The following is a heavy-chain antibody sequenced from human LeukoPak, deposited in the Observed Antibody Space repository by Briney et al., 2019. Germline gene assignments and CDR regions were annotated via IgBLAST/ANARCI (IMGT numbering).Heavy chain of an antibody. CDR1: GFSFSSYA. Sequence: GGSLRLSCAASGFSFSSYAMSWVRQAPGKGLEWVSAISGSGGSTYYADSVKGRFTISRDNSKNTLYLQMNSLRAEDTAVYYCAKGLWFSDWFDPWGQGTLVTVSS. CDR2: ISGSGGST. CDR3: AKGLWFSDWFDP. D-gene: IGHD5-18*01. J-gene: IGHJ5*02. V-gene: IGHV3-23*01.